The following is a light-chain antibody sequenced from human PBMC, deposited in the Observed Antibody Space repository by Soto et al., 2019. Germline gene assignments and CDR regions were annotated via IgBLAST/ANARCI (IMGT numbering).Light chain of an antibody. J-gene: IGLJ1*01. V-gene: IGLV2-23*01. CDR1: SRDGGRQNV. CDR2: EGS. Sequence: QSVLTQPASVSGSPGQAVTVSCTGCSRDGGRQNVVAGDEQHPGRAPKLRIYEGSRLPSGVSNRFSGSQSGNTASLTVSGITAQDEADYYCCSFAAGTTSVFGSGPKVNVL. CDR3: CSFAAGTTSV.